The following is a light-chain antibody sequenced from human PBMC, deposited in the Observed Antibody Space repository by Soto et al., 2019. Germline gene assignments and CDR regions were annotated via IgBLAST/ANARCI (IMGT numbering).Light chain of an antibody. CDR1: SSDVGGYKH. CDR3: CSYAGSSTYV. V-gene: IGLV2-23*01. Sequence: QSALTQPASVSGSPGQSITISCTGTSSDVGGYKHVSWYQQHPGKAPKLMIYEGSKRPSGVSIRFTGSKSGNTASLTISGLQAEDEADYYCCSYAGSSTYVFGIGTKLTV. CDR2: EGS. J-gene: IGLJ1*01.